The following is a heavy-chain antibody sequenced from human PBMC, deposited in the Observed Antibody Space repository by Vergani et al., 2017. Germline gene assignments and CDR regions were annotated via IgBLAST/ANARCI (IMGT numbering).Heavy chain of an antibody. CDR3: ARDLSYCSGGSCYSDPLLDY. J-gene: IGHJ4*02. D-gene: IGHD2-15*01. CDR1: GFTFSDYY. Sequence: QVQLVESGGGLVKPGGSLRLSCAASGFTFSDYYMSWIRQAPGKGLEWVSYISSSGSTIYYADSVKGRFTISRDHAKNSLYVQMNSLRAEDTAVYYCARDLSYCSGGSCYSDPLLDYWGQGTLVTVSS. V-gene: IGHV3-11*01. CDR2: ISSSGSTI.